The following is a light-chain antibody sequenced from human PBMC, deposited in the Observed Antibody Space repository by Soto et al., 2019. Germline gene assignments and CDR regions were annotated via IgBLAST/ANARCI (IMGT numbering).Light chain of an antibody. Sequence: QSALTQPASVSGSPGQSITISCTGTSSDVGGYNYVSWYQQHPGKAPKLMIYDVSNRRSGVSNRFSGSKSANTASLTISGVQAEDEDDYYCSSYTGSSTYVVFGGGTKLTVL. J-gene: IGLJ2*01. CDR3: SSYTGSSTYVV. V-gene: IGLV2-14*01. CDR2: DVS. CDR1: SSDVGGYNY.